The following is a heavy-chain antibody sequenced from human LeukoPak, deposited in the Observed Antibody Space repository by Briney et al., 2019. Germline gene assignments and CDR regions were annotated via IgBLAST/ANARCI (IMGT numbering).Heavy chain of an antibody. Sequence: GASVKVSCKASGGTFTHYVISWVRQARGQGLEWMGGIAPISGTPMYAQRFLGRVTITADKSTNTAYMEMSSLTSEDTAMYYCARDRLRYGDSPLDYWGQGTLVTVSS. CDR1: GGTFTHYV. D-gene: IGHD4-17*01. V-gene: IGHV1-69*06. J-gene: IGHJ4*02. CDR3: ARDRLRYGDSPLDY. CDR2: IAPISGTP.